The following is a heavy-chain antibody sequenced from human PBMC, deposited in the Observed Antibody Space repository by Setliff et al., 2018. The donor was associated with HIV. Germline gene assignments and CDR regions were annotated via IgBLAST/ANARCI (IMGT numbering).Heavy chain of an antibody. CDR1: RGSISSGTYY. Sequence: PSETLSLTCTVSRGSISSGTYYWTWIRQPPGKGLEWIGSIYYSGNTYFSPSLKSRITISVDTSKNQFSLNLRSVTAADTAVYYCVREGVRRGLGSGSFRYRAYYFDQWGQGTLVTVSS. D-gene: IGHD3-10*01. V-gene: IGHV4-39*07. CDR3: VREGVRRGLGSGSFRYRAYYFDQ. J-gene: IGHJ4*02. CDR2: IYYSGNT.